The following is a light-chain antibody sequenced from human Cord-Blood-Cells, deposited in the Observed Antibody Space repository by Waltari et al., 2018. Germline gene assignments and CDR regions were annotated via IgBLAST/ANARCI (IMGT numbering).Light chain of an antibody. CDR3: SSYTSSSSYV. CDR2: EVS. J-gene: IGLJ1*01. V-gene: IGLV2-14*01. Sequence: QSALTQPASVSGSPGQSITISCTGTTSDVGGYNYVSWYQHHPGKAPQLMIYEVSNRPSGVSNRFSGSKSGNMASLTSSGLQAEDETDYYCSSYTSSSSYVFGTGTKVTVL. CDR1: TSDVGGYNY.